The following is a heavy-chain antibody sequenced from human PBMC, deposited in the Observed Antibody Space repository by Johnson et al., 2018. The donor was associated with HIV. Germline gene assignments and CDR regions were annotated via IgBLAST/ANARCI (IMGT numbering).Heavy chain of an antibody. D-gene: IGHD2-21*01. Sequence: SGFAFRTYWMVWVRQVPGKRPVWVARIYNDGSRTTYADSVRGRFTISRDNAKYTVDLQMNSLRVEDTAVYYCAKVDCGGDTCAGYDPFDLWGQGTLVTVSS. V-gene: IGHV3-74*03. CDR1: GFAFRTYW. CDR2: IYNDGSRT. CDR3: AKVDCGGDTCAGYDPFDL. J-gene: IGHJ3*01.